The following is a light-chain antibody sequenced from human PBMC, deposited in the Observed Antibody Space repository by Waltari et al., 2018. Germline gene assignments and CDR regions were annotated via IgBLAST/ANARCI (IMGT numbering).Light chain of an antibody. CDR3: SSYTPTSILV. V-gene: IGLV2-14*03. CDR2: DFT. CDR1: SSDVGSSNY. Sequence: QSALTQPASVSGSPGQSLTLSCSGTSSDVGSSNYVSWYQQHPGPPPTPLIYDFTKRPSGVSGRFSGSKSGNTASLTISGLQPEDEADYFCSSYTPTSILVFGGGTKLTV. J-gene: IGLJ2*01.